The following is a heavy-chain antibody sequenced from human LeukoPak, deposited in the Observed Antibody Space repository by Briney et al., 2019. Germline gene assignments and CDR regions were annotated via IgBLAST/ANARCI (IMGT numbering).Heavy chain of an antibody. Sequence: SQTLSLTCAISGDSVSRKNDAWTWIRQSPSRGLEWLGRTYYRSKWYNEYADSLKSRIIINPDTSKNQFSLQLSSVNTEDTAVYYCTRGFLRHGMDVWGQGTTVTVSS. CDR3: TRGFLRHGMDV. CDR1: GDSVSRKNDA. V-gene: IGHV6-1*01. J-gene: IGHJ6*02. D-gene: IGHD3-10*01. CDR2: TYYRSKWYN.